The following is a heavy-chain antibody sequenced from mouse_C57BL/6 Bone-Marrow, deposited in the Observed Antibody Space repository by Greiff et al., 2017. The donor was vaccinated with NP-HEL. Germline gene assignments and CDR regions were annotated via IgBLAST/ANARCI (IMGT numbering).Heavy chain of an antibody. J-gene: IGHJ1*03. CDR2: INPDSSTI. CDR3: ARDPDWYFDV. V-gene: IGHV4-1*01. Sequence: GVDFSRYWMSWVRRAPGKGLEWIGEINPDSSTINYAPSLKDKFIISRDNAKNTLYLQMSKVRSEDTALYYCARDPDWYFDVWGTGTTVTVSS. CDR1: GVDFSRYW.